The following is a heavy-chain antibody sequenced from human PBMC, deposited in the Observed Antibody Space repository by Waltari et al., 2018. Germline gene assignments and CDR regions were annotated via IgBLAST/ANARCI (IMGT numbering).Heavy chain of an antibody. V-gene: IGHV3-7*03. CDR2: IKQDGSEK. J-gene: IGHJ4*02. D-gene: IGHD1-1*01. CDR1: GFIFSISW. CDR3: ARDTTGGLGHFDY. Sequence: DVQLVESGGGLVQPGGSLRLACAASGFIFSISWISLVRQAPGKGLEWVANIKQDGSEKYYVDSVKGRFTISRDNAKNSLYLQMNSLRAEDTAVYFCARDTTGGLGHFDYWGQGTLVTVPS.